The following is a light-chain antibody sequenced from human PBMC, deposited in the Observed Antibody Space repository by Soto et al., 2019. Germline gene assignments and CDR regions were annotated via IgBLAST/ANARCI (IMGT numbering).Light chain of an antibody. CDR3: QQYNSYPRT. CDR1: QDISFY. J-gene: IGKJ5*01. Sequence: DIQMTQSPSSLSASVGDRVSITCRASQDISFYLAWFQQKPGNAPKSLISAASSLQSGVPSRFSGTGYGTDFTLTISSLQPEDFATYYCQQYNSYPRTFGQGTRLEMK. V-gene: IGKV1-16*01. CDR2: AAS.